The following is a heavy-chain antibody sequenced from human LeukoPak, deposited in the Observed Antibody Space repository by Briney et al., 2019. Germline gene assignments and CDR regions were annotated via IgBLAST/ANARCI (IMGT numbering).Heavy chain of an antibody. CDR2: TNHSGST. CDR1: SQSFSGYY. J-gene: IGHJ4*02. CDR3: ARSYSAAPDY. Sequence: SETLSLTCAIYSQSFSGYYWNWIRQPPGRGLEWIGETNHSGSTNYNPSLKSRVTISLDTSKNQFSLKLSSVTAADTAVYYCARSYSAAPDYWGQGTLVTVSS. D-gene: IGHD2-21*01. V-gene: IGHV4-34*01.